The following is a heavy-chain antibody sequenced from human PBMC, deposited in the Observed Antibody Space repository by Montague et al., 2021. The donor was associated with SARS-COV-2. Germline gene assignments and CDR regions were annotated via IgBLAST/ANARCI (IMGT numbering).Heavy chain of an antibody. D-gene: IGHD6-19*01. J-gene: IGHJ6*02. V-gene: IGHV3-23*01. CDR1: GFIFSSYA. Sequence: SLRLSCAASGFIFSSYAMTWVRQAPGKGLEWVSTMSGSGVRRDYANSVKGRFTISRDSSKNTLYLQMNSLRVEDTAVYYCAKDTATIRIAVALMDVWGQGTTVTVSS. CDR2: MSGSGVRR. CDR3: AKDTATIRIAVALMDV.